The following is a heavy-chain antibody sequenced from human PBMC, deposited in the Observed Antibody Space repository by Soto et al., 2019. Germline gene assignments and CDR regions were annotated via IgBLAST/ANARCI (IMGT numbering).Heavy chain of an antibody. CDR3: AKDEPPGGGYCSGGSCYSDY. Sequence: GGSLRLSCAASGFTFSSYAMSWVRQAPGKGLEWVSAISGSGGSTYYADSVKGRFTISRDNSKNTLYLQMNSLRAEDTAVYYCAKDEPPGGGYCSGGSCYSDYWGQGTLVTVSS. D-gene: IGHD2-15*01. V-gene: IGHV3-23*01. J-gene: IGHJ4*02. CDR2: ISGSGGST. CDR1: GFTFSSYA.